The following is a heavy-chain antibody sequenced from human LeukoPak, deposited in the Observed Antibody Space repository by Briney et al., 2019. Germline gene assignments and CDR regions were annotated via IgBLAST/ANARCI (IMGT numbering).Heavy chain of an antibody. CDR1: GFTFSSYG. D-gene: IGHD1-26*01. J-gene: IGHJ4*02. CDR2: ISGSGGST. V-gene: IGHV3-23*01. Sequence: GGSLRLSCAASGFTFSSYGMSWVRQAPGKGLGWVSGISGSGGSTYYADSVKGRFTISRDNSKNTLYLQMNSLRAEDTAVYYCAKKGVGTYHFDYWGQGTLVTVSS. CDR3: AKKGVGTYHFDY.